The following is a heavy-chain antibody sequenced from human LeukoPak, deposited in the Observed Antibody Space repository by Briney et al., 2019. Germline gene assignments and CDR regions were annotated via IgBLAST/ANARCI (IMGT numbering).Heavy chain of an antibody. D-gene: IGHD3-10*01. CDR2: ISWNSGSI. J-gene: IGHJ4*02. Sequence: GRSLRLSCAASGFTFDDYAMHWVRQAPGKGLEWVSGISWNSGSIGYADSVKGRFTISRDNAKNSLYLQMNSLRAEDTALYYCAKDNRYYSGRFDYWGQGTLVTVSS. CDR1: GFTFDDYA. CDR3: AKDNRYYSGRFDY. V-gene: IGHV3-9*01.